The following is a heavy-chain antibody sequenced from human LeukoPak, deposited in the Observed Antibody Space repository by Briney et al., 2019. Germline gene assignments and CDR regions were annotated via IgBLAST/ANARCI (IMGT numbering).Heavy chain of an antibody. J-gene: IGHJ4*02. D-gene: IGHD3-3*01. CDR1: GFTFSTND. CDR3: AKGSTHHDVWSGYYMDY. Sequence: PGGSLRLSCAASGFTFSTNDMSWVRQAPGKGLEWVCDVSGSGGDTCADSVKGRFTISRDNSKNTLYLLMTSVTAEDTAVYYCAKGSTHHDVWSGYYMDYWGQGTLVTVSS. V-gene: IGHV3-23*01. CDR2: VSGSGGDT.